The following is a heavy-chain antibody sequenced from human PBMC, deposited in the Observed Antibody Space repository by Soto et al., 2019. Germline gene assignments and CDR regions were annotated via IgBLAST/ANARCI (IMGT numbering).Heavy chain of an antibody. D-gene: IGHD6-13*01. V-gene: IGHV3-23*01. Sequence: GGSLRLSCAASGFTFSSYAMSWVRQAPGKGLEWVSAISGSGGSTYYADSVKGRFTISRDNSKNTLYLQMNSLRAEDTAVYYCAKNLPRYSSSWYYFDYWGQGTLVTVSS. CDR3: AKNLPRYSSSWYYFDY. CDR1: GFTFSSYA. CDR2: ISGSGGST. J-gene: IGHJ4*02.